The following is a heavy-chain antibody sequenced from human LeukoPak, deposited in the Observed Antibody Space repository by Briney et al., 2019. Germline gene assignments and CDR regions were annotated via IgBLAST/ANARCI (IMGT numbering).Heavy chain of an antibody. D-gene: IGHD4-17*01. J-gene: IGHJ4*02. Sequence: PSKTLSLTCTVSGGSISSYYWSWIRQPAGKGLEWIGRLYSSGDTNDKPSLKSRLTMSLDTSKNQFSLKLSSVTAADTAVYYCARDEHDYGDYGTFDYWGQGTLVTVSS. CDR2: LYSSGDT. CDR1: GGSISSYY. V-gene: IGHV4-4*07. CDR3: ARDEHDYGDYGTFDY.